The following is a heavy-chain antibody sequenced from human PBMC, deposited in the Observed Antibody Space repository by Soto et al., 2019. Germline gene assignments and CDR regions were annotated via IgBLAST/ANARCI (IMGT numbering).Heavy chain of an antibody. Sequence: GGSLRLSCAASGFTFRNNVLSWVRQAPGKGLDWVSGITGSGRDTYYADSVKGRFTISRDNSKNMVFLQMNSLRAEDTAVYYCAKDPALSSGWPTAFDYWGQGTLVTVSS. CDR1: GFTFRNNV. CDR2: ITGSGRDT. J-gene: IGHJ4*02. V-gene: IGHV3-23*01. D-gene: IGHD6-19*01. CDR3: AKDPALSSGWPTAFDY.